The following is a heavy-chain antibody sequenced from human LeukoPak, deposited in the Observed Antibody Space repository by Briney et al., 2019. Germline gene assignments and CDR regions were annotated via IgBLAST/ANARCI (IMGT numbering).Heavy chain of an antibody. V-gene: IGHV3-23*01. J-gene: IGHJ3*02. Sequence: GGSLRLSCAGSEFTFSSYSMHWVRQAPGKGLEWVSAISGSGGSTYYADSVKGRFTISRDNSKNTLYLQMNSLRAEDTAVYYCAKSPGDYDAFDIWGQGTMVTVSS. D-gene: IGHD4-17*01. CDR1: EFTFSSYS. CDR2: ISGSGGST. CDR3: AKSPGDYDAFDI.